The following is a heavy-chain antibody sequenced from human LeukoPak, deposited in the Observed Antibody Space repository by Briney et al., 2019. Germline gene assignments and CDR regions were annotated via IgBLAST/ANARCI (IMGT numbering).Heavy chain of an antibody. V-gene: IGHV1-69*05. D-gene: IGHD2-2*01. J-gene: IGHJ5*02. CDR1: GYTFTSYG. CDR2: IIPIFGTA. CDR3: ARDGQTSVPAASWWFDP. Sequence: GASVKVSCKASGYTFTSYGISWVRQAPGQGLEWMGGIIPIFGTANYAQKFQGRVTITTDESTSTAYMELSSLRSEDTAVYYCARDGQTSVPAASWWFDPWGQGTLVTVSS.